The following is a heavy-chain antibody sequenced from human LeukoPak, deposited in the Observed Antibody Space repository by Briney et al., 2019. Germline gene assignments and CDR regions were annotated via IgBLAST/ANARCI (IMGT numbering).Heavy chain of an antibody. CDR3: AREYGSGSYDTR. CDR2: IYHSGST. CDR1: GYSISSGYY. D-gene: IGHD3-10*01. V-gene: IGHV4-38-2*02. Sequence: SETLSPTCTVSGYSISSGYYWGWIRQPPGKGLEWIGSIYHSGSTYYNPSLKSRVTISVDTSKNQFSLKLSSVTAADTAIYYCAREYGSGSYDTRWGQGTLVTVSS. J-gene: IGHJ4*02.